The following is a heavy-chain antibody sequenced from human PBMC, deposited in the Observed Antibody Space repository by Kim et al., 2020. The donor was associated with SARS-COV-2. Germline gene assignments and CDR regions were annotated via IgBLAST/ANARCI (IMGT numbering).Heavy chain of an antibody. D-gene: IGHD3-16*01. CDR2: IDCGNGNT. CDR3: LGGFSFDY. CDR1: GHFFTRDS. Sequence: ASVKVSCKTSGHFFTRDSIHWVRQAPGQGLEWMGGIDCGNGNTIYSQKFQGRVTFTTDTSASTAYMELSFLRSEDSAVYYCLGGFSFDYWGQGTMVTVPS. J-gene: IGHJ4*02. V-gene: IGHV1-3*01.